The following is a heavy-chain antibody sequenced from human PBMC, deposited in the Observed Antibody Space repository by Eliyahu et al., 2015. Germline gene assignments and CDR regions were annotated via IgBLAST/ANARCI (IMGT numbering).Heavy chain of an antibody. CDR2: IYYSGTP. Sequence: QVQLQESGPGLVKPSQTLSLTCTVSGGSISSGGYSWAGIRQHPGKGLEWIGYIYYSGTPYYNPSLKSRVTISVDTSKNQFSLKLSSVTAADTAVYYCTREGRYDSSGYSFDYWGQGTLVTVSS. J-gene: IGHJ4*02. D-gene: IGHD3-22*01. CDR3: TREGRYDSSGYSFDY. CDR1: GGSISSGGYS. V-gene: IGHV4-31*03.